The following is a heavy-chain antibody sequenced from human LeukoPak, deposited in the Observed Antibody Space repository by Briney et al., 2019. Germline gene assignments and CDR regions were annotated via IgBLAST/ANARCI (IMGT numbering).Heavy chain of an antibody. CDR3: AKGRVPPKEFYDILTGYLDY. D-gene: IGHD3-9*01. J-gene: IGHJ4*02. CDR2: ISGSGGST. Sequence: GGSLRLSCAASGFTFSSYAMSWVRQAPGKGLEWVSAISGSGGSTYYADSVKGRFTISRDNAKNSLYLQMNSLRAEDTALYYCAKGRVPPKEFYDILTGYLDYWGQGTLVTVSS. V-gene: IGHV3-23*01. CDR1: GFTFSSYA.